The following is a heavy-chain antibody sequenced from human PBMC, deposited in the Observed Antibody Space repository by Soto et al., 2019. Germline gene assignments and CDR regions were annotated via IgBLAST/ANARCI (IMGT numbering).Heavy chain of an antibody. CDR1: GFTFSSHG. CDR3: AKTNLEWLSDAAFDL. Sequence: QVQLVESGGGVVQPGRSLRLSCAASGFTFSSHGMHWVRQAPGKGLEWVAVISYDGSNKFYADSVKGRFTISRDNSNNTLFLQMNSLRGDDTAVYYCAKTNLEWLSDAAFDLWGQGTSVTVSS. J-gene: IGHJ3*01. D-gene: IGHD3-3*01. CDR2: ISYDGSNK. V-gene: IGHV3-30*18.